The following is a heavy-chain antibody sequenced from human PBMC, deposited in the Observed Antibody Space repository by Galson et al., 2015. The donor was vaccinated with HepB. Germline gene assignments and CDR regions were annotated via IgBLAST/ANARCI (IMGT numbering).Heavy chain of an antibody. CDR1: GYTFTSYA. Sequence: SVKVSCKASGYTFTSYAMHWARQAPGQRLEWMGWINAGNGNTKYSQKFQGRVTITRDTSASTAYMELSSLRSEDTAVYYCARGDCGGDCYRYWGQGTLVTVSS. CDR3: ARGDCGGDCYRY. V-gene: IGHV1-3*01. J-gene: IGHJ4*02. D-gene: IGHD2-21*02. CDR2: INAGNGNT.